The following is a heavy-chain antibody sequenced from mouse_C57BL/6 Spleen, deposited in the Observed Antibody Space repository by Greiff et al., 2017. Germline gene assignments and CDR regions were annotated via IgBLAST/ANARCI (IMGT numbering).Heavy chain of an antibody. CDR3: TMGSTMVTSYAMDY. CDR1: GFNIKDDY. V-gene: IGHV14-4*01. J-gene: IGHJ4*01. Sequence: EVQLQQSGAELVRPGASVKLSCTASGFNIKDDYMHWVKQRPEQGLEWIGWIDPENGDTEYASKFQGKATITADTSSNTAYLQLSSLTSEDTAVYYCTMGSTMVTSYAMDYWGQGTSVTGSS. D-gene: IGHD2-1*01. CDR2: IDPENGDT.